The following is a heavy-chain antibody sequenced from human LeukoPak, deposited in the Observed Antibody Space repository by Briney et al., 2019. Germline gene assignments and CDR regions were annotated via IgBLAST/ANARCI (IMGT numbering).Heavy chain of an antibody. CDR3: ASLKRSWYLHSSSQTIDY. Sequence: SETLSLTCTVSGGSISSSSYYWGWIRQPPGKGLEWIGSIYYSGSTYYNPSLKSRVTISVDTSKNQFSLKLSSVTAADTAVYYCASLKRSWYLHSSSQTIDYWGQGAWSPSPQ. CDR2: IYYSGST. J-gene: IGHJ4*02. D-gene: IGHD6-13*01. CDR1: GGSISSSSYY. V-gene: IGHV4-39*01.